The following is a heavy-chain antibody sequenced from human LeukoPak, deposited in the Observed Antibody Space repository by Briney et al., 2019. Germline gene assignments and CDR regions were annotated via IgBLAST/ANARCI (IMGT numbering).Heavy chain of an antibody. CDR1: GFTSSSYA. CDR3: ARGDYYDSSGSHDAFDI. CDR2: ISYDGSNK. D-gene: IGHD3-22*01. Sequence: GGSLRLSCAASGFTSSSYAMHWVRQAPGKGLEWVAVISYDGSNKYYADSVKGRFTISRDNSKNTLYLQMNSLRAEDTAVYYCARGDYYDSSGSHDAFDIWGQGTMVTVSS. V-gene: IGHV3-30-3*01. J-gene: IGHJ3*02.